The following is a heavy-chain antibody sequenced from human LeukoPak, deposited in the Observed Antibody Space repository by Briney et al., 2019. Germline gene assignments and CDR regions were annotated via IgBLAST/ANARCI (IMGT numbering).Heavy chain of an antibody. J-gene: IGHJ4*02. Sequence: ASVKVSCKASGYTFTCYYMHWVRQAPGQGLEWMGWINPNSGGTNYAQKFQGWVTMTRDTSISTAYMELSRLRSDDTAVYYCARVATMIVVVNYFDYWGQGTLVTVSS. CDR3: ARVATMIVVVNYFDY. CDR2: INPNSGGT. V-gene: IGHV1-2*04. CDR1: GYTFTCYY. D-gene: IGHD3-22*01.